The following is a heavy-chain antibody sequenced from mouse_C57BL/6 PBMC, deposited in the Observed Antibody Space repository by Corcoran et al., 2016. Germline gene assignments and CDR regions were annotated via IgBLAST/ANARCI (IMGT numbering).Heavy chain of an antibody. CDR3: ARPYDFDY. V-gene: IGHV9-3*01. J-gene: IGHJ2*01. CDR2: INTYSGVP. CDR1: GYTLTTYG. Sequence: QIQLVQSGPELKKPGETVKISCKASGYTLTTYGMSWVKQAPGKGLKWMGWINTYSGVPTYADDFKGRFAFSFETSASTAYLQINNLKNEDTATYFCARPYDFDYWGQGTTLTVSS.